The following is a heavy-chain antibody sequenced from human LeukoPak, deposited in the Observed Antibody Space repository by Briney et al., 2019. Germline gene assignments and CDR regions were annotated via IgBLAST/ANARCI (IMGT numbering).Heavy chain of an antibody. J-gene: IGHJ4*02. V-gene: IGHV3-23*01. CDR1: GFTFSSYA. D-gene: IGHD3-10*01. CDR3: AKDVSYGSGSYKDY. CDR2: ISGSGGST. Sequence: GGSLRLSCAASGFTFSSYAMSWVRQAPGKGLEWVSAISGSGGSTYYADSVKGRFTISRDNSKNTLYLQMNSLRAEDTAVYYCAKDVSYGSGSYKDYWGQGTLVTVSS.